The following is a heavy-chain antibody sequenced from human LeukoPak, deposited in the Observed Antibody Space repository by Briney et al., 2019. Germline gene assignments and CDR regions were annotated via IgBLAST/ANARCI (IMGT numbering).Heavy chain of an antibody. Sequence: SETLSLTCTVSGGSISSGSYYWHWIRQPPGKLLQWIRLNYTSGSTNYNPSLKSRVTISVDTSKNQFSLKLSSVTAADTAVYYCARDGLYSSGWSDAFDIWGQGTMVTVSS. D-gene: IGHD6-19*01. V-gene: IGHV4-61*02. J-gene: IGHJ3*02. CDR2: NYTSGST. CDR3: ARDGLYSSGWSDAFDI. CDR1: GGSISSGSYY.